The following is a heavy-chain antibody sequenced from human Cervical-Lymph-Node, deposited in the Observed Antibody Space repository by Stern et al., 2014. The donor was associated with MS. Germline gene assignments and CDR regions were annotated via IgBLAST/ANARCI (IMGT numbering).Heavy chain of an antibody. CDR3: ANPLPYAN. J-gene: IGHJ1*01. Sequence: VQLVESGAEVKKPGASVKVSCKASGDTFASYPIHWLRLAPGQGPVWMGRVNPTDGRTTYAQTFKGRITMTRDTSTRTVYMELSSLRAEDTAMYFCANPLPYANWGQGTRVTVS. CDR2: VNPTDGRT. V-gene: IGHV1-46*03. D-gene: IGHD4-17*01. CDR1: GDTFASYP.